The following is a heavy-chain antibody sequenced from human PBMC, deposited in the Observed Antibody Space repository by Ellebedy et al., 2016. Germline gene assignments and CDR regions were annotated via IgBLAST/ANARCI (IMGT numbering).Heavy chain of an antibody. Sequence: SETLSLTCIVPGGSISRYYWSWIRQPPGRGLEWIGNIYYTGTTDYNPSLQSRVTISLVTSKNQFSLGLTSVAAADTAVYYCARIGGVSFGERPINYWGQGTLVTVSS. V-gene: IGHV4-59*01. D-gene: IGHD3-10*01. CDR2: IYYTGTT. CDR1: GGSISRYY. CDR3: ARIGGVSFGERPINY. J-gene: IGHJ4*02.